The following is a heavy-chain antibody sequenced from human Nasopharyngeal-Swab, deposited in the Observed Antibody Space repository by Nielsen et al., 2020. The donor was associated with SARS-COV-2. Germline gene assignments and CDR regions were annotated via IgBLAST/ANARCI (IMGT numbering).Heavy chain of an antibody. V-gene: IGHV3-9*01. CDR3: AKANYDYVWGSYSDY. J-gene: IGHJ4*02. D-gene: IGHD3-16*01. CDR1: GFTFDDYA. Sequence: GGSLRLSCAPSGFTFDDYAMHWVRQAPGKGLEWVSGISWNSGSIGYADSVKGRFTISRDNAKNSLYLQMNSLRAEDTALYYCAKANYDYVWGSYSDYWGQGTLVTVSS. CDR2: ISWNSGSI.